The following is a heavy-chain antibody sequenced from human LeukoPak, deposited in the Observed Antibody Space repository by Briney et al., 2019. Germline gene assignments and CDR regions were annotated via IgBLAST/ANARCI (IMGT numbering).Heavy chain of an antibody. CDR3: SRGLDSRKLGD. CDR2: IHPSGML. CDR1: GASFNSDAQY. D-gene: IGHD3-22*01. J-gene: IGHJ4*02. Sequence: PSQTLSLTCTVSGASFNSDAQYWNWIRQSPGKGLEWIGSIHPSGMLYNNPSLESRVTMSRDTSKNQFSLNLNSVTAADTAVYFCSRGLDSRKLGDWGQGILVTVSS. V-gene: IGHV4-31*03.